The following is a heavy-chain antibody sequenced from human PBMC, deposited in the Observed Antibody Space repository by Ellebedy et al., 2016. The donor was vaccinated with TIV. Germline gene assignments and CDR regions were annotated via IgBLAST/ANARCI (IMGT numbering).Heavy chain of an antibody. V-gene: IGHV1-46*01. D-gene: IGHD2-2*01. CDR3: ARDYPAVFTGFAF. CDR2: LKATDGST. J-gene: IGHJ5*01. Sequence: ASVKVSCKASVGTFSSYAISWVRQSPGQGLQWMGVLKATDGSTLFSQKFQGRVSMTRDTSKNTIYMELSSLRSEDTAVYYCARDYPAVFTGFAFWGQGTLVTVSS. CDR1: VGTFSSYA.